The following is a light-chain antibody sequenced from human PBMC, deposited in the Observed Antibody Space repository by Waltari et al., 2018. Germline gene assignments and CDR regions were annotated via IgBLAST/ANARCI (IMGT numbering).Light chain of an antibody. V-gene: IGKV2D-29*01. CDR2: EVS. CDR3: MQIKQLPPWT. J-gene: IGKJ1*01. CDR1: QSLLHSDGKTY. Sequence: DVVMTQTPLSLSVTPGQPDSISCKSSQSLLHSDGKTYLSWYLQKPGQPPQLLISEVSNRVSGVPDRFSGSGSGTDFTLKISRVEAEDVGVYYCMQIKQLPPWTFGQGTKVEIK.